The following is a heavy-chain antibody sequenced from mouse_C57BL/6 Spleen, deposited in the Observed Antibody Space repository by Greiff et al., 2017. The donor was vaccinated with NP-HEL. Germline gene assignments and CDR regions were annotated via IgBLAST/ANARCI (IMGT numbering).Heavy chain of an antibody. J-gene: IGHJ1*03. CDR1: GYSITSGYY. V-gene: IGHV3-6*01. Sequence: EVQLQQSGPGLVKPSQSLSLTCSVTGYSITSGYYWNWIRQFPGNKLEWMGYISYDGSNNYNPSLKNRISITRDTSKNQFFLKLKSVTTEDTATYYCARDGGYYWYFDVWGTGTTVTVSS. CDR2: ISYDGSN. CDR3: ARDGGYYWYFDV. D-gene: IGHD2-2*01.